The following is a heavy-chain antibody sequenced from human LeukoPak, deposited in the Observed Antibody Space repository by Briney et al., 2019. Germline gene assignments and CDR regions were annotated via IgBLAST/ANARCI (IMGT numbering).Heavy chain of an antibody. V-gene: IGHV4-39*02. D-gene: IGHD2-15*01. CDR3: AREYCSGGSCLYFDY. J-gene: IGHJ4*02. Sequence: PSETLSLTCTVSGGSISSYYWGWIRQPPGKGLEWIGSIYYSGSTYYNPSLKSRVTISVDTSKNQFSLKLSSVTAADTAVYYCAREYCSGGSCLYFDYWGQGTLVTVSS. CDR2: IYYSGST. CDR1: GGSISSYY.